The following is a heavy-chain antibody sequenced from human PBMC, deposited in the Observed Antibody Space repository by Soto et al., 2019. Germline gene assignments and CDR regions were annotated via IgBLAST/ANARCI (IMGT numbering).Heavy chain of an antibody. Sequence: QITLKESGPTLLKPTQTLTLPCTFTTRGVGVGWIRQPPGKSLEWLARIYWATDERYSPSLSSRLTITKDTSTKQVVLTMTNMDPLDTATYYCTQAQPVAGSFDIGGQGTMVTVSS. D-gene: IGHD6-19*01. CDR2: IYWATDE. V-gene: IGHV2-5*02. CDR3: TQAQPVAGSFDI. J-gene: IGHJ3*02. CDR1: TRGVG.